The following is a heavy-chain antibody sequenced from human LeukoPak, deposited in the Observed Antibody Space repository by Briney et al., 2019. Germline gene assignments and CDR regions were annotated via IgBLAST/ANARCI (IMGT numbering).Heavy chain of an antibody. J-gene: IGHJ6*02. CDR1: GFTFSSYG. D-gene: IGHD2-2*01. CDR3: ARELYCGSTSCYDYYYGMDV. Sequence: GGSLRLSCAASGFTFSSYGMHWVRQAPGKGLEWVAVISYDGSNKYYADSVKGRFTISRDNSKNTLYLQMNSLRAEDTAVYYCARELYCGSTSCYDYYYGMDVWGQGTTVTVSS. CDR2: ISYDGSNK. V-gene: IGHV3-30*03.